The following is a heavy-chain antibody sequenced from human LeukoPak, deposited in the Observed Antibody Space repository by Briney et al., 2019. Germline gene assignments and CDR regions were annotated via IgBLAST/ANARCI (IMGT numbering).Heavy chain of an antibody. Sequence: HPGGSLRLSCAASGFTVSSNYMSWVRQAPGKWLEWVSVIYSGGSTYYADSVKGRFTISRDNSKNTLYLQMNSLRAEDTAVYYCAREAPYSGYDRAFDYWGQGTLVTVSA. V-gene: IGHV3-53*01. CDR3: AREAPYSGYDRAFDY. CDR1: GFTVSSNY. D-gene: IGHD5-12*01. CDR2: IYSGGST. J-gene: IGHJ4*02.